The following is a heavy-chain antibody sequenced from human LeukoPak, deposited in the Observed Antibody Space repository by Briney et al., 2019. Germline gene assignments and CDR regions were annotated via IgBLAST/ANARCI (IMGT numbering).Heavy chain of an antibody. Sequence: GGSLRLSCAASGFTFSSYAMSWVRQAPGKGVEWVSAISGSGGSTYYADSVKGRFTISRDNSKNTLYLQMNSLRAEDTAVYYCAGYYTVTYGMDVWGQGTTVTVSS. CDR3: AGYYTVTYGMDV. CDR1: GFTFSSYA. D-gene: IGHD4-17*01. CDR2: ISGSGGST. V-gene: IGHV3-23*01. J-gene: IGHJ6*02.